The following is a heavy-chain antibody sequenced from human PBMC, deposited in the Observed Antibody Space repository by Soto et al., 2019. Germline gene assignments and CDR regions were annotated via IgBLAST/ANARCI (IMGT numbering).Heavy chain of an antibody. Sequence: EVQLVESGGGLVKPGGSLRLSCAASGFTFSSYSMNWVRQAPGKGLEWVSSISSSSSYIYYADSVKGRFTISRDNAKNSLYLQMNSLRAEATAVYYCALYYYDSSGYYYKQYFQHWGQGTLVTVSS. CDR1: GFTFSSYS. CDR2: ISSSSSYI. J-gene: IGHJ1*01. CDR3: ALYYYDSSGYYYKQYFQH. V-gene: IGHV3-21*01. D-gene: IGHD3-22*01.